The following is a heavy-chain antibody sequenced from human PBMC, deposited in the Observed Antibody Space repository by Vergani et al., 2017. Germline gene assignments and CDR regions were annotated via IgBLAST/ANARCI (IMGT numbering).Heavy chain of an antibody. Sequence: QVQLVQSGAEVKKPGASVKVSCKASGYTFTSYGISWVRQAPGQALEWMGWISAYNGNTNYAQKLQGRVTMTTDTSTSTAYMELRSLRSDATAVYYCARDTYSGSWRVWFDPWGQGTLVTVSS. V-gene: IGHV1-18*01. CDR2: ISAYNGNT. J-gene: IGHJ5*02. D-gene: IGHD1-26*01. CDR1: GYTFTSYG. CDR3: ARDTYSGSWRVWFDP.